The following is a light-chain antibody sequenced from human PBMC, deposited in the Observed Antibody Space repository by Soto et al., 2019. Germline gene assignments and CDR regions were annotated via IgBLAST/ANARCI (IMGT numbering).Light chain of an antibody. CDR3: QQLNSYPLT. CDR2: AAS. CDR1: QGISSY. V-gene: IGKV1-9*01. J-gene: IGKJ4*01. Sequence: VYHSLSFLSASVGDRVTITWRASQGISSYLAWYQQKPGKAPKLLIYAASTLQSGVPSRFSGSGSGTEFTLTISSLQPEDFATYYCQQLNSYPLTFGGGTMV.